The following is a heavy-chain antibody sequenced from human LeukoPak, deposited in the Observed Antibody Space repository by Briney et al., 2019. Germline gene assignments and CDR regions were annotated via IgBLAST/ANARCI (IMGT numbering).Heavy chain of an antibody. J-gene: IGHJ4*02. V-gene: IGHV4-30-4*01. CDR1: GGSISSGDYY. CDR2: IYYSGST. D-gene: IGHD1-26*01. Sequence: SQTLSLTCTVSGGSISSGDYYWSWIRQPPGTGLEWIGYIYYSGSTYYNPSFKSRVTISVDTSKNQFSLKLSSVTAADTAVYYCARIDPYYYFDCWGQGTLVTVSS. CDR3: ARIDPYYYFDC.